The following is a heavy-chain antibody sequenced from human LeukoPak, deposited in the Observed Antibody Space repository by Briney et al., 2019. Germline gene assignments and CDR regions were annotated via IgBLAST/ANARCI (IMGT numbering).Heavy chain of an antibody. J-gene: IGHJ4*02. CDR3: ARTYCAEDCSIRYFDY. CDR2: ISAYNGDT. V-gene: IGHV1-18*01. CDR1: GYTFTSYG. D-gene: IGHD2-21*02. Sequence: ASVKVSCKASGYTFTSYGINWVRQAPGQGLEWMGWISAYNGDTNYAQKLQGRVTLTRDKSTSTVYMELSSLTSDDTAVYYCARTYCAEDCSIRYFDYWGQGTLVTVSS.